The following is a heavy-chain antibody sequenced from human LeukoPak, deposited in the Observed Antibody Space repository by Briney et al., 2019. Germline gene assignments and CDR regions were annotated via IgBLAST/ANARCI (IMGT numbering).Heavy chain of an antibody. D-gene: IGHD3-22*01. CDR3: ARAPSEIGGYYPEYFRH. V-gene: IGHV3-74*01. CDR1: GFTFSSYW. CDR2: IKSDGST. Sequence: GGSLRLSCAASGFTFSSYWMHWVRQAPGKGLVWVSRIKSDGSTRYADSVKGRSTISRDNAKNTVSLQMNSLRAEDTGVYYCARAPSEIGGYYPEYFRHWGQGTLVTVSP. J-gene: IGHJ1*01.